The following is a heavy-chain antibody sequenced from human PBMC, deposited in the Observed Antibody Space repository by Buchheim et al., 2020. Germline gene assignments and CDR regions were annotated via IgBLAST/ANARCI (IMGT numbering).Heavy chain of an antibody. CDR2: INHSGST. J-gene: IGHJ6*03. CDR3: ARGAGSGYYYYRSDYQYYMDV. CDR1: GGSFSGYY. V-gene: IGHV4-34*01. Sequence: QVQLQQWGAGLLKPSETLSLTCAVYGGSFSGYYWSWIRQPPGKGLEWIGEINHSGSTNYNPSLKSRITISVDTSQNHFSLNLSSVTAADTAVYYCARGAGSGYYYYRSDYQYYMDVWGKGTT. D-gene: IGHD3-22*01.